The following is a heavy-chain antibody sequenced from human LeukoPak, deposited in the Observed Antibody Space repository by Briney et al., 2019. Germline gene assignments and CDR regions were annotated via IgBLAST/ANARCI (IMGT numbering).Heavy chain of an antibody. Sequence: PSETLSLTCAVYGGSFSGYYWSWIRQPPGKGLELIGEINHSGSTNYNPSLKSRVTISVDTSKNQFSLKLSSVTAADTAVYYCARVRSSPLDYFDYWGQGTLVTVSS. J-gene: IGHJ4*02. CDR3: ARVRSSPLDYFDY. V-gene: IGHV4-34*01. CDR1: GGSFSGYY. D-gene: IGHD6-13*01. CDR2: INHSGST.